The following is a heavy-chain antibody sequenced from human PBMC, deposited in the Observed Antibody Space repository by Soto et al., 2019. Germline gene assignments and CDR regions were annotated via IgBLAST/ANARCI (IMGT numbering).Heavy chain of an antibody. CDR2: ISSSSRYI. Sequence: EVQLVESGGGLGKPGGSLRLSCAASGLTFSSYRMNWVRQAPGQGLEWVSSISSSSRYIYYADPVKGRFTISRDNAKSSLYLKMNSLRAEDTAVYYCARVSVQQLYPYYYYYYGMEVWGQGTTVTVS. J-gene: IGHJ6*02. V-gene: IGHV3-21*01. CDR1: GLTFSSYR. D-gene: IGHD6-13*01. CDR3: ARVSVQQLYPYYYYYYGMEV.